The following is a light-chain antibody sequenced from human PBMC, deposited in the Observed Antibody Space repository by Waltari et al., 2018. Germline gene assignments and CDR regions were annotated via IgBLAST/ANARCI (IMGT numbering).Light chain of an antibody. J-gene: IGLJ1*01. CDR1: SRDLGYYDY. CDR2: EVS. CDR3: NSYTGNSNV. V-gene: IGLV2-14*01. Sequence: QSALTQPASVSGSPGQSITISCTGTSRDLGYYDYVSWYQQLPGKAPTLWIYEVSHRPSGISNRFSGSKSGNTASLTLSGLQAEDEAGYYCNSYTGNSNVFGSGTKVTVL.